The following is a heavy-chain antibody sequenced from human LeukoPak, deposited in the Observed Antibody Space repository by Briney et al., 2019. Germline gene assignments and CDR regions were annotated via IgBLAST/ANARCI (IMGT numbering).Heavy chain of an antibody. CDR3: AKPGEQQEFRYFGD. D-gene: IGHD6-13*01. CDR2: ISGSGEST. V-gene: IGHV3-23*01. CDR1: GFTFSGFTFRSNA. Sequence: GGSLRLSCAASGFTFSGFTFRSNAMTWVRQAPGKGLEWVSAISGSGESTYYADSVKGRFTISRDNSNNMLYLQLNSLRGEDTGIYYCAKPGEQQEFRYFGDWGQGTLVTVSS. J-gene: IGHJ4*02.